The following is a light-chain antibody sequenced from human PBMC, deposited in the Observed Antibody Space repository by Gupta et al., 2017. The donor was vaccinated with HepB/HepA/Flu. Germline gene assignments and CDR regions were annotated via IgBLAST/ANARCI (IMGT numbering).Light chain of an antibody. CDR1: SSNIGTNA. V-gene: IGLV1-44*01. CDR2: TNT. J-gene: IGLJ3*02. Sequence: QSVLTQPPSASGTPGQRVPISCSGSSSNIGTNAVNWYQQFPGTAPKLLIYTNTKRPSGVPDRFSGSKSGTSASLAISGLQSEDEADFYCAAWDDRLNAVVFGGGTKLTVL. CDR3: AAWDDRLNAVV.